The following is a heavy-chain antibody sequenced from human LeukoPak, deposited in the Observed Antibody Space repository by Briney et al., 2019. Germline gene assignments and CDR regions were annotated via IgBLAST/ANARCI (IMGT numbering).Heavy chain of an antibody. CDR2: INPNSGGT. J-gene: IGHJ5*02. Sequence: ASVKVSCKASGYTFTGYYMHWVRQAPGQGLEWMGWINPNSGGTNYAQKFQGRVTMTRDTSISTAHMELSRLRSDDTAVYYSARVHSSGPYNWFDPWGQGTLVTVSS. V-gene: IGHV1-2*02. CDR3: ARVHSSGPYNWFDP. D-gene: IGHD6-19*01. CDR1: GYTFTGYY.